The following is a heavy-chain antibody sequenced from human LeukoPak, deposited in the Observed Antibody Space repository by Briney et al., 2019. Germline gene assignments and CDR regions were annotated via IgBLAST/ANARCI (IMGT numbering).Heavy chain of an antibody. CDR1: GGSMSSYY. J-gene: IGHJ4*02. CDR3: ARGVYIAAAQYGY. D-gene: IGHD6-13*01. Sequence: KPSETLSLTCTVSGGSMSSYYWSWIRQPPGKGLEWIGYIYYSGTTNYNPSLKSRVTISVDTSKNQFSLKLRSVTAADTAVYYCARGVYIAAAQYGYWGQGTLVTVPS. V-gene: IGHV4-59*01. CDR2: IYYSGTT.